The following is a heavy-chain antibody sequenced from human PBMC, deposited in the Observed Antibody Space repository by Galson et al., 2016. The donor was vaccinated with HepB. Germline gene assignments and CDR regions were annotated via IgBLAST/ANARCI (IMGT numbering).Heavy chain of an antibody. CDR3: TTAVGVN. D-gene: IGHD3-10*01. Sequence: SLRLSCAVSGFPFTNAWLTGGRQAPGKGLAWVGRIKSQLDGGTTDYSAPGKGRFTISRDDSKNTLYLQMNSLKTEDTAVYYCTTAVGVNWGQGTLATVSS. V-gene: IGHV3-15*01. J-gene: IGHJ4*02. CDR1: GFPFTNAW. CDR2: IKSQLDGGTT.